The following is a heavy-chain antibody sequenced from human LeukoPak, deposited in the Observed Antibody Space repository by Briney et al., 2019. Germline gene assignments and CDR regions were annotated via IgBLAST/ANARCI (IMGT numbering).Heavy chain of an antibody. CDR1: GFIFSRFW. V-gene: IGHV3-7*03. Sequence: GGSLRLSCAASGFIFSRFWMNWVRQAPGKGLEWVATIKEDGSEKYYVDSMRGRIINSRDNAKNSLYLQMNSLRAEDTAMYYCATLSGSGSSPFDHWGQGTLVTVSS. CDR3: ATLSGSGSSPFDH. D-gene: IGHD3-10*01. J-gene: IGHJ5*02. CDR2: IKEDGSEK.